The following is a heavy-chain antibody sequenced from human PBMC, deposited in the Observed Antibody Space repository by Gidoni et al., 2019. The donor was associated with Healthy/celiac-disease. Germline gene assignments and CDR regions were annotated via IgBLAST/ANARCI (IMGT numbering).Heavy chain of an antibody. CDR1: GFTFSSYS. V-gene: IGHV3-21*01. J-gene: IGHJ6*02. CDR3: ASLFLPSSWKTKDHYYYYYGMDV. Sequence: EVQLVESGGGLVKPGGSLRLSCAASGFTFSSYSMNWVRQAPGKGLEWVSSISSSSSYIYYADSVKGRFTISRDNAKNSLYLQMNSLRAEDTAVYYCASLFLPSSWKTKDHYYYYYGMDVWGQGTTVTVSS. D-gene: IGHD6-13*01. CDR2: ISSSSSYI.